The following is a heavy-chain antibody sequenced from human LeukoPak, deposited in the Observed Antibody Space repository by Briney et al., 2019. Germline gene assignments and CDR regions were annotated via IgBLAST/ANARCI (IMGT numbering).Heavy chain of an antibody. CDR2: IVVGSGNT. Sequence: SVKVSCKASGFTFTSSAMQWVRQARGQRLEWIGWIVVGSGNTNYAQKFQERVTITRDMSTSTAYMELSSLRSEDTAVYYCARDLTRYYYDSSGYGPIDYWGQGTLVTVSS. V-gene: IGHV1-58*02. CDR1: GFTFTSSA. D-gene: IGHD3-22*01. J-gene: IGHJ4*02. CDR3: ARDLTRYYYDSSGYGPIDY.